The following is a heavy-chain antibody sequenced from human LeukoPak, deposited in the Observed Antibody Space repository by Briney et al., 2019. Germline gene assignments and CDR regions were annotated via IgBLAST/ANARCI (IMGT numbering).Heavy chain of an antibody. V-gene: IGHV3-11*04. CDR2: ISNSGTTI. CDR3: ANSIVGATTYFDY. CDR1: GFRFSDYY. Sequence: GGSLRLSCAASGFRFSDYYMSWIRQAPGQGLEWLSYISNSGTTIYYADSVKGRFTISRDNAKNSLYLQMNSLRVDDTAVYYCANSIVGATTYFDYWGQGTLVTVSS. D-gene: IGHD1-26*01. J-gene: IGHJ4*02.